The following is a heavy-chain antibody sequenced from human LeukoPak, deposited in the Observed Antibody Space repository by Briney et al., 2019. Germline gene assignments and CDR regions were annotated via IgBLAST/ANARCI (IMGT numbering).Heavy chain of an antibody. CDR1: GFTFSNFG. CDR3: ARDNYAGYGLDY. Sequence: GRSLRLSCAASGFTFSNFGMHWVRQAPGKGLEWVVLIWYDGSNKYYADSVKGRFTISRDNSENTLYLQMNSLRAEDTAVYYCARDNYAGYGLDYWGQGTLVTVSS. V-gene: IGHV3-33*01. CDR2: IWYDGSNK. J-gene: IGHJ4*02. D-gene: IGHD2-2*01.